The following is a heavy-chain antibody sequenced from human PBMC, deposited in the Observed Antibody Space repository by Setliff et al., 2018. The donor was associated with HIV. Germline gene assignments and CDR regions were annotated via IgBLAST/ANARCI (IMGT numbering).Heavy chain of an antibody. Sequence: PSETLSLTCAVYGGSFSGYFWSWIRQSPEKGLEWIGEINHSGSTNYNPSLKSRVTISVDTSKNQFSLNLISVTAADTAVYYCALTGHRLLRGYMDVWGKGTTVTVSS. CDR3: ALTGHRLLRGYMDV. V-gene: IGHV4-34*01. J-gene: IGHJ6*03. D-gene: IGHD2-15*01. CDR1: GGSFSGYF. CDR2: INHSGST.